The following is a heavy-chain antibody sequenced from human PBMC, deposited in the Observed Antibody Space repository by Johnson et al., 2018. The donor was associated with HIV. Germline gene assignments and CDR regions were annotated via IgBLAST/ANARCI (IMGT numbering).Heavy chain of an antibody. CDR3: AKAYSSGWWALDI. V-gene: IGHV3-30*02. Sequence: QVQLVGSGGGVVQPGGSLRFSCAAFGFTFSNYGMHWVRQAPGKGLEWVAFIRYDGSNKYYVDSVKGRFTISRDHSKNTLYLQMNSLRAEDTAGYYCAKAYSSGWWALDIWGLGAMVTVSS. J-gene: IGHJ3*02. D-gene: IGHD6-19*01. CDR1: GFTFSNYG. CDR2: IRYDGSNK.